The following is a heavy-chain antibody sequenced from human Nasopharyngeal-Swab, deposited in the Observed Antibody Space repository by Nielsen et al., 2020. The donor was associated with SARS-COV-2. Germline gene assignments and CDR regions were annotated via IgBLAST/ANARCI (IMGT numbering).Heavy chain of an antibody. CDR3: ARGIAAAGTRFHYYYYYYMDV. J-gene: IGHJ6*03. V-gene: IGHV4-34*01. CDR2: INHSGST. D-gene: IGHD6-13*01. CDR1: GGSFSGYY. Sequence: GSLRLSCAVYGGSFSGYYWSWIRQPPGKGLEWIGEINHSGSTNYNPSLKSRVTISVDKSKNQFSLKLSSVTAADTAVYYCARGIAAAGTRFHYYYYYYMDVWGKGTTVTVSS.